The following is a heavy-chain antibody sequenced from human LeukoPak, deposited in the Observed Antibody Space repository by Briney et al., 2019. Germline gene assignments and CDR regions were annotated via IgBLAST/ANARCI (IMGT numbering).Heavy chain of an antibody. CDR3: AKDQGSVYDVSHDY. CDR2: IRYDVSNK. D-gene: IGHD1-14*01. CDR1: GFTFSSYG. J-gene: IGHJ4*02. V-gene: IGHV3-30*02. Sequence: GGSLRLSCAASGFTFSSYGMHWVRQAPGKGLEWVAFIRYDVSNKYYADSVKGRFTISRDNSKNTLYLQMNSLRAEDTAVYYCAKDQGSVYDVSHDYWGQGTLVTVSS.